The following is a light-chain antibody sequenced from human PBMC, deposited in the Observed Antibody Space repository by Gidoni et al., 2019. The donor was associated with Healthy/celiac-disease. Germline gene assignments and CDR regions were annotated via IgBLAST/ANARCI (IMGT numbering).Light chain of an antibody. CDR1: PSVSSN. CDR2: GAS. Sequence: DIVMTHSPATLSVSPGERATFSCRASPSVSSNVAWYQQKPGQAPRLLIYGASTRATGIPAMFSGSGSGTEFTLTISSLLSEDFAVYSCQQYNNWPPYTFGQWTKLEIK. V-gene: IGKV3-15*01. J-gene: IGKJ2*01. CDR3: QQYNNWPPYT.